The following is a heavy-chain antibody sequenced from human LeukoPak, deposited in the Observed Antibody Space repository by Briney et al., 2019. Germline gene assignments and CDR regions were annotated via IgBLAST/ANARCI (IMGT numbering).Heavy chain of an antibody. Sequence: PGGSLRLSCAASGFTFSSYAMHWVRQAPGKGLEWVAVISYDGSNKYYADSVKGRFTISRDNSKNTLYLQMNSLRAEDTAVYYCARGYYYDSSGYEKEDYWGQGTLVTVSS. V-gene: IGHV3-30-3*01. J-gene: IGHJ4*02. CDR2: ISYDGSNK. D-gene: IGHD3-22*01. CDR3: ARGYYYDSSGYEKEDY. CDR1: GFTFSSYA.